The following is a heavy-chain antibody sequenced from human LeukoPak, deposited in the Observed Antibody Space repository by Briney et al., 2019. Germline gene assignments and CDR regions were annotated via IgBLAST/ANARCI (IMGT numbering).Heavy chain of an antibody. J-gene: IGHJ3*02. CDR2: INAGNGNT. D-gene: IGHD6-19*01. V-gene: IGHV1-3*01. CDR1: GYTFTSYA. Sequence: ASVKVSCKASGYTFTSYAMHWVRQAPGQRLEWMGWINAGNGNTKYSQKFQGRVTITRDTSASTAYMELNSLRSEDTAVYYCASTFKQWLVREAFDIWGQGTMVTVSS. CDR3: ASTFKQWLVREAFDI.